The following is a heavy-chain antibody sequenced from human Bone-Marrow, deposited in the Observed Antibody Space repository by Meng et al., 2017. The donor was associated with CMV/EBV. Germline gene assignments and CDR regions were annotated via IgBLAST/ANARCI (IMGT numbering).Heavy chain of an antibody. CDR1: GYTFTGYY. CDR3: ARSPRGPDYYDSSELLYYYYGMDV. CDR2: INPNSGGT. V-gene: IGHV1-2*02. Sequence: ASVKVSCKASGYTFTGYYMHWVRQAPGQGLEWMGWINPNSGGTNYAQKFQGRVTMTRDTSISTAYMELSRLRSDDTAVYYCARSPRGPDYYDSSELLYYYYGMDVWGQGPTVTGYS. D-gene: IGHD3-22*01. J-gene: IGHJ6*01.